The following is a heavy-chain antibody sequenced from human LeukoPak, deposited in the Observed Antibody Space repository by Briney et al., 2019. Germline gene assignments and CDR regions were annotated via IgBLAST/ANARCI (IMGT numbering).Heavy chain of an antibody. CDR1: GFTFTNAW. Sequence: GGSLRLSCVASGFTFTNAWMTWVRQTPGKGLEWVGLIKTETDGGTTDYAAPVKGRFTISRDDSKNTVYLQMNSLKIEDTAVYYCTTEPRYSYGPFDYWGQGTLVTVSS. J-gene: IGHJ4*02. CDR2: IKTETDGGTT. D-gene: IGHD5-18*01. CDR3: TTEPRYSYGPFDY. V-gene: IGHV3-15*01.